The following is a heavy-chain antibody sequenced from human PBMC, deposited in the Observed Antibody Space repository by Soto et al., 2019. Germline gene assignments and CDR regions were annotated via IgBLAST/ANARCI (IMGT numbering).Heavy chain of an antibody. Sequence: ASVKVSWKASGYTFTSYGISWVRQAPGQGLEWMGWISAYNGNTNYAQKLQGRVTMTTDTSTSTAYMELRSLRSDDTAVYYCALNPDNWNYLAWFDPWGQRTLVTVSS. J-gene: IGHJ5*02. CDR2: ISAYNGNT. V-gene: IGHV1-18*01. CDR1: GYTFTSYG. D-gene: IGHD1-7*01. CDR3: ALNPDNWNYLAWFDP.